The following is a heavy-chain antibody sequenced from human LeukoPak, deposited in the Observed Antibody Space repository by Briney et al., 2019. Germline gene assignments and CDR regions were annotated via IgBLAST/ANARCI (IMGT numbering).Heavy chain of an antibody. V-gene: IGHV4-39*01. CDR3: ARVVPSYMDV. CDR2: IYYSGST. J-gene: IGHJ6*03. CDR1: GGSISRNNYH. Sequence: SETLSLTCTVSGGSISRNNYHWGWIRQPPGKGLEWTATIYYSGSTYYNPSLKSRVTVSVDTSKNQFSLKLSSVTAADTAVYYCARVVPSYMDVWGKGTTVTVSS. D-gene: IGHD2-15*01.